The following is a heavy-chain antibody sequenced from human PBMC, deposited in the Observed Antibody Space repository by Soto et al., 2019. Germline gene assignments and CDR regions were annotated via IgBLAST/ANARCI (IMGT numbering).Heavy chain of an antibody. V-gene: IGHV1-46*01. J-gene: IGHJ4*02. CDR3: ARENYDFWSGNDY. CDR2: IYPGNADT. Sequence: GASVKVSCKASGYTFANYHIHWVRQAPGQGLEWMGIIYPGNADTDYPQNLRGRVTLTRDTSTTTVYMELSSLTSDDTALYYCARENYDFWSGNDYWGQGTLVTVSS. CDR1: GYTFANYH. D-gene: IGHD3-3*01.